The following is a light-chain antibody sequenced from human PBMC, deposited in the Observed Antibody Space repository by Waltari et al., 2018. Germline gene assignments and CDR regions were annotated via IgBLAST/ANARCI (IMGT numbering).Light chain of an antibody. J-gene: IGKJ4*01. CDR1: QSVDSY. CDR3: QQYNDLLT. CDR2: SIY. Sequence: IVMPQSPPTLSLSPGETAPLSCRASQSVDSYLAWYLQNPGQAPKLLVHSIYFRATGIPDRFSGSGSRTDFTLTISSLEPEDVGVYHCQQYNDLLTFGGGTKVEIK. V-gene: IGKV3D-15*01.